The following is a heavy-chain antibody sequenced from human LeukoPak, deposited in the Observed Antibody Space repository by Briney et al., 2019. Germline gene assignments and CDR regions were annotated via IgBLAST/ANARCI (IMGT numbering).Heavy chain of an antibody. CDR1: VGSIRSYY. V-gene: IGHV4-59*01. CDR3: ARGLYYYDSSGYE. D-gene: IGHD3-22*01. Sequence: SETLSLTCTVSVGSIRSYYWSWIRQPPGKGLEWLGYIYYSGSTNYNPSRKSRVTISVDTSKNQFSLKLSSVTAADTAVYYCARGLYYYDSSGYEWGQGTLVTVSS. J-gene: IGHJ4*02. CDR2: IYYSGST.